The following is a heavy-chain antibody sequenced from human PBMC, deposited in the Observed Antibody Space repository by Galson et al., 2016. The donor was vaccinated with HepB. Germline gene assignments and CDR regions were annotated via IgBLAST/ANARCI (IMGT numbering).Heavy chain of an antibody. CDR2: ISRSSIYI. Sequence: SLRLSCAASGFTFSNYSMNWVRQAPGKGLEWVSSISRSSIYIYYADSMKGRFTISRDNAKNSLFLQMNSLRAEDTAVYYCAGDNLYDSSGYYLMPQNDAFAIWGQGTMVTVSS. CDR3: AGDNLYDSSGYYLMPQNDAFAI. V-gene: IGHV3-21*01. J-gene: IGHJ3*02. D-gene: IGHD3-22*01. CDR1: GFTFSNYS.